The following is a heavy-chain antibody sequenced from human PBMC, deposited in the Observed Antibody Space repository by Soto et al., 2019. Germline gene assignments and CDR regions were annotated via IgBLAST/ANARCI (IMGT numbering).Heavy chain of an antibody. CDR2: ISTYDGNT. CDR1: GYTFTTYG. D-gene: IGHD6-6*01. Sequence: ASVKVSCKAPGYTFTTYGITWVRQAPGQGLEWMGWISTYDGNTNYAQKVQGRVSMTTDPSTSTAYMELRSLRSDDTAVYYCARDPATAYSSSSFDYWGQGTLVTVSS. V-gene: IGHV1-18*04. CDR3: ARDPATAYSSSSFDY. J-gene: IGHJ4*02.